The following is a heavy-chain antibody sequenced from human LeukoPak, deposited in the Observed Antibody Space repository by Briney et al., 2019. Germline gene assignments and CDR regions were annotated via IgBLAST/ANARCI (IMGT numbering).Heavy chain of an antibody. CDR1: GFTFSSYS. CDR3: ARKYGGSGNFDY. J-gene: IGHJ4*02. V-gene: IGHV3-21*01. Sequence: GGSLRLSCAASGFTFSSYSMNWVRQAPGKGLEWVSSISSSSSYIYYADSVKGRFTISRDNAKNSLYLQMNSLRAEDTAVCYCARKYGGSGNFDYWGQGTLVTVSS. D-gene: IGHD1-14*01. CDR2: ISSSSSYI.